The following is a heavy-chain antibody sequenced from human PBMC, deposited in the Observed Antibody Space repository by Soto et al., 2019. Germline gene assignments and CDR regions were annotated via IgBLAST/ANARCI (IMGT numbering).Heavy chain of an antibody. CDR1: GGSISSYY. D-gene: IGHD4-17*01. CDR2: IYYSGST. Sequence: PSETLSLTCTVSGGSISSYYWSWIRQPPGKGLEWIGYIYYSGSTNYNPSLKSRVTISVDTSKNQFSLKLSSVTAADTAVYYCARDEAYGDYPEYFQHWGQGTLVTVSS. CDR3: ARDEAYGDYPEYFQH. V-gene: IGHV4-59*01. J-gene: IGHJ1*01.